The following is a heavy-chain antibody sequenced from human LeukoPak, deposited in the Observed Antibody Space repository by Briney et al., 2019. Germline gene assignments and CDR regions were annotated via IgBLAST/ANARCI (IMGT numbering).Heavy chain of an antibody. CDR1: GGSISSVLHY. J-gene: IGHJ4*02. Sequence: PSETLSLTCAASGGSISSVLHYWSWLRQPPGKGREWIASFYYSGRTSSKPSLSRRVSTSVHTSNNQLSLKLNSVTAADTAVYYCARHSGASGYYPFDSWGQGTLVPVSS. D-gene: IGHD3-3*01. CDR3: ARHSGASGYYPFDS. CDR2: FYYSGRT. V-gene: IGHV4-39*01.